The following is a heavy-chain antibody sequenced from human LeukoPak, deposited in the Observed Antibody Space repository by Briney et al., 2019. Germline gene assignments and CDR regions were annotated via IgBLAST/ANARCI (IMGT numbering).Heavy chain of an antibody. CDR2: IIPIFGTA. J-gene: IGHJ6*03. CDR1: GGTFSSYA. Sequence: ASVKVSCKASGGTFSSYAISWVRQAPGQGLKWMGGIIPIFGTANYAQKFQGRVTITADKSTSTAYMELSSLRSEDTAVYYCARGRGGKYCSGGSCYSYDYYYYCMDVWGKGTTVTVSS. D-gene: IGHD2-15*01. V-gene: IGHV1-69*06. CDR3: ARGRGGKYCSGGSCYSYDYYYYCMDV.